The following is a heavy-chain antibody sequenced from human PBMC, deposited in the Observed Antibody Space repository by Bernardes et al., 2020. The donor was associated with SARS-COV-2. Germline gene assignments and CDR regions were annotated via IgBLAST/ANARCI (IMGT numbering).Heavy chain of an antibody. V-gene: IGHV4-34*01. CDR1: GGSFSDYY. CDR2: INHSGST. J-gene: IGHJ4*02. CDR3: ARGRVTVYGVLVMLPAAGPLDY. D-gene: IGHD3-3*01. Sequence: SETLSLTCAVYGGSFSDYYWSWIRQSPEKGLERIGEINHSGSTSYNPSLKSRVTISVDTSKNQFSLKLSSVTAADTAAYYCARGRVTVYGVLVMLPAAGPLDYWGQGTLVSVSS.